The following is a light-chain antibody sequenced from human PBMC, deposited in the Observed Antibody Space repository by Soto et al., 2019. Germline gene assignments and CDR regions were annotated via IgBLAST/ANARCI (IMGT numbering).Light chain of an antibody. V-gene: IGLV2-14*01. Sequence: QSALTQPASVSGSPGQSITISCTGTSSDVGGYNYVSWYQQHPGKATKLMIYDVSNRPSGVSNRFSGSKSGNTASLPISGLQAEDEADYYCSSYTSSSLFVFGTGTKVTVL. CDR1: SSDVGGYNY. CDR2: DVS. J-gene: IGLJ1*01. CDR3: SSYTSSSLFV.